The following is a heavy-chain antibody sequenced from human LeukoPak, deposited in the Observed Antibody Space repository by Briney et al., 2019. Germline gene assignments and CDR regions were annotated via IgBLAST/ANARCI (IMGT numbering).Heavy chain of an antibody. J-gene: IGHJ4*02. V-gene: IGHV3-23*01. D-gene: IGHD3-3*01. CDR2: ISGSGGST. CDR3: AKGALDYDFWSGPDY. CDR1: GFTFSSYA. Sequence: GGSLRLSCAASGFTFSSYAMSWVRQAPGKGLEWVSAISGSGGSTYYADSVKGRFTISRDNSKNTLYLQMNSLRAEGTAIYYCAKGALDYDFWSGPDYWGQGTLVTVSS.